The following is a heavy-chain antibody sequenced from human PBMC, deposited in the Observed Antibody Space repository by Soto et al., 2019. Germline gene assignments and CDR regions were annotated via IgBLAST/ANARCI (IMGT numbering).Heavy chain of an antibody. Sequence: KPSETLSLTCAVYGGSFSGYYWSWIRQPPGKGLEWIGEINHSGSTNYNPSLKSRVTISVDTSKNQFSLKLSSVTAADTAVYYCARDAFYDFWRPNWFDPWGQGTLVTVSS. D-gene: IGHD3-3*01. J-gene: IGHJ5*02. V-gene: IGHV4-34*01. CDR3: ARDAFYDFWRPNWFDP. CDR2: INHSGST. CDR1: GGSFSGYY.